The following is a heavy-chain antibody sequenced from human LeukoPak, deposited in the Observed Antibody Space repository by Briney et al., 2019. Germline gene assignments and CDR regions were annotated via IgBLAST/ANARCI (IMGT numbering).Heavy chain of an antibody. CDR2: ISYDGSNK. CDR3: AKDLTAYCGGDCYKIYGMDV. V-gene: IGHV3-30*18. Sequence: GGSLRLSCAASGFTFSSYGTHWVRQAPGKGLEWVAVISYDGSNKYYADSVKGRFTISRDNSKNTLYLQMNSLRAEDTAVYYCAKDLTAYCGGDCYKIYGMDVWGKGTTVTVSS. CDR1: GFTFSSYG. D-gene: IGHD2-21*02. J-gene: IGHJ6*04.